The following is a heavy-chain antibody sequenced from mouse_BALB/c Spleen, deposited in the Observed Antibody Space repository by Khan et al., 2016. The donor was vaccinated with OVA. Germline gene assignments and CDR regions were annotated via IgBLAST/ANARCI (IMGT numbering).Heavy chain of an antibody. CDR2: INPSNGGT. V-gene: IGHV1S81*02. Sequence: QVQLKESGAELVKPGASVRLSCKASGYTFTSYYLYWVKQKPGQGLEWIGDINPSNGGTNFNEKIKSKATLTVDKSSSTAYMQLSSLTSEDSAVYYCTRSGYGTFAYWGQGTLVTVSA. CDR1: GYTFTSYY. J-gene: IGHJ3*01. D-gene: IGHD2-1*01. CDR3: TRSGYGTFAY.